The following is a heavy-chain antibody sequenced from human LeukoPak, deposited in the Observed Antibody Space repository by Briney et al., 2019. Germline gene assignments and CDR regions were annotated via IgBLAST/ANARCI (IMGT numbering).Heavy chain of an antibody. CDR2: TRNKANSYTT. D-gene: IGHD2-15*01. V-gene: IGHV3-72*01. Sequence: GGSLRLSCAASGFTFSSYAMSWVRQAPGKGLEWVGRTRNKANSYTTEYAASVKGRFTISRDDSKNSLYLQMNSLKTEDTAVYYCARSQGYCSGGSCYSFDYWGQGTLVTVSS. J-gene: IGHJ4*02. CDR1: GFTFSSYA. CDR3: ARSQGYCSGGSCYSFDY.